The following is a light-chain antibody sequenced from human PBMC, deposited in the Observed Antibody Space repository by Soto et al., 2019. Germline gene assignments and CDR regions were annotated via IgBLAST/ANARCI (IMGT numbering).Light chain of an antibody. Sequence: EIVLTQSPDTLSLYAGERATLSCRASQTISHYLAWYQQKPGQAPRPLIYDTSTRATGIPARFSGSGSGPVFTPTISSLEPEDSAIYFCQQRANWPLLTLGGGTKVQIK. CDR3: QQRANWPLLT. J-gene: IGKJ4*01. V-gene: IGKV3-11*01. CDR2: DTS. CDR1: QTISHY.